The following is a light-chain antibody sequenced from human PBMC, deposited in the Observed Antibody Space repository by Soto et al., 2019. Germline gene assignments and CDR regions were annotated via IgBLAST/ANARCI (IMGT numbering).Light chain of an antibody. CDR3: QQATSFPVT. CDR2: GAS. Sequence: DVQMTQSPSSVSASVGDRVTITCRASQDISNWLAWYQQKAGKAPKLLIYGASNSQNGAPSRFSGSRSGTDFTLTITSLQPEDSATYYCQQATSFPVTFGGGTKVEIK. J-gene: IGKJ4*01. V-gene: IGKV1-12*01. CDR1: QDISNW.